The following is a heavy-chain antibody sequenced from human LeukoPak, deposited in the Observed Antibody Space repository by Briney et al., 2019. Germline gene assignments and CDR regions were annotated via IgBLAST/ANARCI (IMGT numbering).Heavy chain of an antibody. Sequence: ASVKVSCKASGYTFTAGYYIHWVRQAPGQGLEWMGWINPKSGGTNYAQKFQGRVTMTRDTSISTGYMELSRMRSDDTAVYYCARVYLGYYSAGSCYSASDYWGQGTLVTVSS. CDR2: INPKSGGT. CDR1: GYTFTAGYY. V-gene: IGHV1-2*02. D-gene: IGHD2-15*01. J-gene: IGHJ4*02. CDR3: ARVYLGYYSAGSCYSASDY.